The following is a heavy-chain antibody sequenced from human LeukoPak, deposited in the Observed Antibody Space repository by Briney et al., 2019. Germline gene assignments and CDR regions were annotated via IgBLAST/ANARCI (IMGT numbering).Heavy chain of an antibody. CDR2: IIPILGIA. CDR3: TSRDGYNYDY. V-gene: IGHV1-69*04. D-gene: IGHD5-24*01. Sequence: SVKVSCKASGGTFSSYAISWVRQAPGQGLEWMGRIIPILGIANYAQKFQGRATITADKSTSTAYMELSSLRSEDTAVYYCTSRDGYNYDYWGQGTLVTVSS. CDR1: GGTFSSYA. J-gene: IGHJ4*02.